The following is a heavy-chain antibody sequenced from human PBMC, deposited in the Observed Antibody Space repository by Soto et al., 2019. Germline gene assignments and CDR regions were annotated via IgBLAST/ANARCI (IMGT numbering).Heavy chain of an antibody. CDR1: GFTFSTSA. D-gene: IGHD1-26*01. Sequence: MQLVQSGPEVKKPGTSVKVSCKASGFTFSTSAVQWVRQARGQRPEWMGWIVGGSGNTNYAQNSEERGNVTRDMSTSTVYMELSSLRSDDTAVYFCAARRSGLYAMDVWGQGTTVTVSS. CDR3: AARRSGLYAMDV. J-gene: IGHJ6*02. CDR2: IVGGSGNT. V-gene: IGHV1-58*01.